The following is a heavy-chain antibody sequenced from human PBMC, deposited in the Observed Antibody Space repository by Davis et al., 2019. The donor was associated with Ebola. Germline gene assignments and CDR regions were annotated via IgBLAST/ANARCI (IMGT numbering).Heavy chain of an antibody. Sequence: PGGSLRLSCAASGFTFASYAMSWVRQAPGKGLEWVSTYGTSADTYYADSLKGRFTISRDNSKNTLYLQMNGLRVEDTAIYYCAKDNRNIWSEVWGQGTMVTVSS. V-gene: IGHV3-23*01. J-gene: IGHJ3*01. CDR1: GFTFASYA. CDR2: GTSADT. CDR3: AKDNRNIWSEV. D-gene: IGHD2/OR15-2a*01.